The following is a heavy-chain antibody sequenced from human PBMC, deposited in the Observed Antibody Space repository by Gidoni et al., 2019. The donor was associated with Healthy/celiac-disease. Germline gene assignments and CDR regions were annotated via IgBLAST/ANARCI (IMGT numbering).Heavy chain of an antibody. CDR2: IIPIFGTA. D-gene: IGHD3-22*01. Sequence: QVQLVQSGAEVKKPGSSVKVSCKASGGTFSSYAISWVRQAPGQGLEWMGGIIPIFGTANYAQKFQGRVTITADESTSTAYMELSSLRSEDTAVYYCAYAYYYDSSGYKQNYYGMDVWGQGTTVTVSS. CDR3: AYAYYYDSSGYKQNYYGMDV. V-gene: IGHV1-69*01. CDR1: GGTFSSYA. J-gene: IGHJ6*02.